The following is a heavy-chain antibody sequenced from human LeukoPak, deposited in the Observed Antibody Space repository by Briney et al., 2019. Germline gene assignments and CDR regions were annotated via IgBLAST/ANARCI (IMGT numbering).Heavy chain of an antibody. CDR1: GGTFSSYA. D-gene: IGHD2/OR15-2a*01. V-gene: IGHV1-69*13. Sequence: GASVKVSCKASGGTFSSYAISWVRQAPGQGLEWMGGIIPIFGTANYAQKFQGRVTITADESTSTAYMELSSLRSEDTAVYYCARDLSMMEHGAFDIWGQGTMVTVSS. J-gene: IGHJ3*02. CDR2: IIPIFGTA. CDR3: ARDLSMMEHGAFDI.